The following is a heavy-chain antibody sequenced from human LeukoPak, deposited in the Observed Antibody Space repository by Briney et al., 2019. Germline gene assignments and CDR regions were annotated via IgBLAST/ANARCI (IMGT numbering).Heavy chain of an antibody. D-gene: IGHD1-1*01. CDR3: ARVAKERVGGVYYFDY. CDR2: IGTAGDT. V-gene: IGHV3-13*01. Sequence: GSLRLSCAASGFTFSDYDMHWVRQATGKGLEWVSAIGTAGDTYYTGSVKDRSTISRENAKNSLYLQMNSLRAGDTAVYYCARVAKERVGGVYYFDYWGQGTLVTVSS. J-gene: IGHJ4*02. CDR1: GFTFSDYD.